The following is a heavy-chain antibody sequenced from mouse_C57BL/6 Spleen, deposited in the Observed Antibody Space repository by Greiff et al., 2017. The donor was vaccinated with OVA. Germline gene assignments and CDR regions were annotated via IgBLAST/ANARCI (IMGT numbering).Heavy chain of an antibody. CDR3: ASRYGKGGYYFDY. CDR1: GYTFTSYW. D-gene: IGHD2-1*01. V-gene: IGHV1-69*01. CDR2: IDPSDSYT. Sequence: QVQLQQPGAELVMPGASVKLSCKASGYTFTSYWMHWVKQRPGQGLEWIGEIDPSDSYTNYNQKFKGKSTLTVDKSSSTAYMQLSSLTSEDSAVYYCASRYGKGGYYFDYWGQGTTLTVSS. J-gene: IGHJ2*01.